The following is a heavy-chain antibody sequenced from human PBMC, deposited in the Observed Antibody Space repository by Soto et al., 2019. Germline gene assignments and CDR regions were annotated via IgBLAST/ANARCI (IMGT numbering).Heavy chain of an antibody. CDR3: ATAYVYDFENSNYYRDAFDI. CDR2: MYPDDSDI. Sequence: GESLKISCKASGYSFSFYWIGWVRQMPGKGLEWMAIMYPDDSDIRYSPSFEAHVTISADKSTSTAFLQWSSLKSSDTAMYYCATAYVYDFENSNYYRDAFDIWGQGTLVTVSS. J-gene: IGHJ3*02. D-gene: IGHD3-22*01. V-gene: IGHV5-51*01. CDR1: GYSFSFYW.